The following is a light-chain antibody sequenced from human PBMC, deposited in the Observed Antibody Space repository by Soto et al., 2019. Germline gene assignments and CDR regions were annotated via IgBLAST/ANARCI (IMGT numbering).Light chain of an antibody. Sequence: EIVMTQSPATLSVSXGXXAXLSCRASXSVSSNLAWYQQKPGQAPRLLISGASTRATGIPARFSGSGSGTEFTLTISSLQSEDFAVYYCQHYNNWSTFGQGTRLEIK. CDR3: QHYNNWST. J-gene: IGKJ5*01. V-gene: IGKV3D-15*01. CDR1: XSVSSN. CDR2: GAS.